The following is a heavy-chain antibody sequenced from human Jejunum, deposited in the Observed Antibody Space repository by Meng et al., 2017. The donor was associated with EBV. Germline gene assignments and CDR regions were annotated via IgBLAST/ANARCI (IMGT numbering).Heavy chain of an antibody. CDR3: ARGQRYYYGSGSAFQVDWFDS. CDR1: GGSFSGYC. Sequence: CVVGLCTPSETLPLTWAVLGGSFSGYCCTWIRQPPGQGMEWIGEINHSGSTNYNPSLKSRVTISVDMSKNPFSLKLTSLTAADTAVYYCARGQRYYYGSGSAFQVDWFDSWGQGTLVTVSS. CDR2: INHSGST. D-gene: IGHD3-10*01. V-gene: IGHV4-34*01. J-gene: IGHJ5*01.